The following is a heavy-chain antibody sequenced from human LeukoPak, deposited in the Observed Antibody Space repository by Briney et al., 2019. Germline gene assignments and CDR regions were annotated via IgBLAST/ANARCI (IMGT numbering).Heavy chain of an antibody. J-gene: IGHJ4*02. V-gene: IGHV3-21*01. Sequence: GGSLRLSCAASGFTFGSYSMNWVRQAPGKGLEWVSSISSSSSYIYYADSVRGRFTISRDNAKKSLYLQMNSLRAEDTAVYYCARDEDPTYYEDWGQGTLVTVSS. CDR2: ISSSSSYI. CDR3: ARDEDPTYYED. CDR1: GFTFGSYS.